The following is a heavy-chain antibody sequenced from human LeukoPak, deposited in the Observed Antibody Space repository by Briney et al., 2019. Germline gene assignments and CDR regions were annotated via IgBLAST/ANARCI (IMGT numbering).Heavy chain of an antibody. CDR3: ARTWGNYYDPGGPVGRDYFDY. J-gene: IGHJ4*02. Sequence: SETLSLTCTVSGGSISSYYWSWIRQPPGKGLEWIAYISDIGSINYNPSLKSRVTISVDTSKNQFSLKLSSVTAADTAVYYCARTWGNYYDPGGPVGRDYFDYWGQGTLVTVSS. CDR2: ISDIGSI. CDR1: GGSISSYY. D-gene: IGHD3-22*01. V-gene: IGHV4-59*12.